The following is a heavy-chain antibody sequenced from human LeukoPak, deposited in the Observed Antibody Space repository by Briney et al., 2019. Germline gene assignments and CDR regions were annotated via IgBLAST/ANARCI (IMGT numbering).Heavy chain of an antibody. CDR1: GYTFTGYY. J-gene: IGHJ6*02. CDR2: INPNSGGT. CDR3: HLGVVPAAIRRLGGMDV. V-gene: IGHV1-2*02. D-gene: IGHD2-2*02. Sequence: ASVKVSCKASGYTFTGYYMHWVRQAPGQGLEWMGWINPNSGGTNSAQKFQGRVTMTRDTSISTAYMELSRLGSDDTAVYYCHLGVVPAAIRRLGGMDVWGQGTTVTVSS.